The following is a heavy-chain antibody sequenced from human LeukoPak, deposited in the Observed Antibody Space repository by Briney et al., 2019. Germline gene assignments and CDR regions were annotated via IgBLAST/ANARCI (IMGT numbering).Heavy chain of an antibody. CDR3: ARAVYNSNWPLRWFDP. CDR2: ISYEGSNK. CDR1: GFTFSSYG. V-gene: IGHV3-30*03. D-gene: IGHD6-13*01. J-gene: IGHJ5*02. Sequence: GGSLRLSCAASGFTFSSYGMHWVRQAPGKGLEWVAVISYEGSNKYCADSVKGRFTISRDNSKNTLYLQMNSLRAEDTALYYCARAVYNSNWPLRWFDPWGQGTLVTVSS.